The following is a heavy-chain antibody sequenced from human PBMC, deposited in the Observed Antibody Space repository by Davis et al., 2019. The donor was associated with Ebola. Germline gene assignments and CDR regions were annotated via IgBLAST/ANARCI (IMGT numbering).Heavy chain of an antibody. J-gene: IGHJ3*02. CDR2: ISYDGRNK. V-gene: IGHV3-30*03. CDR1: GFRFDDYG. CDR3: ARTIALDQPTFRI. Sequence: GESLKISCAVSGFRFDDYGMNWVRQAPGKGLEWVAVISYDGRNKYYADSVKGRFTISRDNSKNTVYLQMNSLRSDDTAVYYCARTIALDQPTFRIWGQGTMVIVSS. D-gene: IGHD2/OR15-2a*01.